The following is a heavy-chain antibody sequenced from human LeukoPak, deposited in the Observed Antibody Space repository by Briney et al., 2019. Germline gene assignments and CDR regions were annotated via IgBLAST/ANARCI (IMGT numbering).Heavy chain of an antibody. J-gene: IGHJ3*02. V-gene: IGHV4-59*11. CDR3: ARDRGDGVFDI. D-gene: IGHD4-17*01. Sequence: PSETLSLTCAVSGDSISGPYWSWIRQPPGKGVEWIGYLYYSGTTNYNPSLKSRVTMSLDTSKNQFSLKLSSVTAADTALYYCARDRGDGVFDIWGQGAMVTVSS. CDR1: GDSISGPY. CDR2: LYYSGTT.